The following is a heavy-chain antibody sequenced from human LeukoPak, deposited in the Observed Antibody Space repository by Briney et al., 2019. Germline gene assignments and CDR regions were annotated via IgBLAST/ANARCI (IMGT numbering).Heavy chain of an antibody. J-gene: IGHJ4*02. CDR1: GGSISSSSYY. CDR3: ARLRGLVRGVIITVFDN. CDR2: IYYSGSI. Sequence: SETLSLTCTVSGGSISSSSYYWGWIRQPPGKGLEWIGSIYYSGSINYNPSLKSRVTISVDKSKNQFSLKLNSVTAADTAVYYCARLRGLVRGVIITVFDNWGQGTLVTVSS. V-gene: IGHV4-39*07. D-gene: IGHD3-10*01.